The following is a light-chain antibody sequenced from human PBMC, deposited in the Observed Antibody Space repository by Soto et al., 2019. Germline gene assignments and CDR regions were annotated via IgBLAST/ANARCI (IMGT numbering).Light chain of an antibody. CDR3: QKYSGAPFT. V-gene: IGKV1-27*01. J-gene: IGKJ3*01. CDR2: AAS. CDR1: QAISNY. Sequence: DIQMTQSPSSLSASIGDRVTITCRASQAISNYLAWYQLKPGQVPKLLIYAASILQSGVPSRFSGSGSGTDFTLTISRLQPEDIATYYCQKYSGAPFTFGNGTKVDIK.